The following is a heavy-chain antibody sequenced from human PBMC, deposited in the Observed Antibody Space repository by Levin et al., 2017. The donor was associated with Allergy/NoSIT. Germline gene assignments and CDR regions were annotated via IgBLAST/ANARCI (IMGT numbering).Heavy chain of an antibody. V-gene: IGHV3-74*01. Sequence: GGSLRLSCAASGFTFSNYWMHWVRQVPRKGLVWVARSNSDGGSAYYADSVKGRFTVSRDNAKKPLYLQMNSLRGADTALYYCARDVSGLWLLSGWFDAWGQGTLVTVSS. CDR3: ARDVSGLWLLSGWFDA. J-gene: IGHJ5*02. CDR2: SNSDGGSA. CDR1: GFTFSNYW. D-gene: IGHD5-18*01.